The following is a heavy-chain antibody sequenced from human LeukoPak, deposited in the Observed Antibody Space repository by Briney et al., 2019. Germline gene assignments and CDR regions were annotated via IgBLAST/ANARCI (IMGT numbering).Heavy chain of an antibody. V-gene: IGHV3-11*01. J-gene: IGHJ3*02. Sequence: PGGSLRLSCAASGFTFSDYYMSWIRQAPGKGLEWVSYISSSGSTIYYADSVKGRFTISRDNAKNSLYLQMNSLRAEDTAVYYCARLPYYDLVWGSLKAFDIWGQGTMVTVSS. CDR1: GFTFSDYY. CDR2: ISSSGSTI. D-gene: IGHD3-16*01. CDR3: ARLPYYDLVWGSLKAFDI.